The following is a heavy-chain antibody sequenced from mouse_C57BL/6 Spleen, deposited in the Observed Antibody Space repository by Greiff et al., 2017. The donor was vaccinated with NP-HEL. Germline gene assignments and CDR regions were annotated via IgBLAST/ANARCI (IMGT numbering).Heavy chain of an antibody. D-gene: IGHD3-3*01. CDR3: ARGDPTDY. CDR1: GYAFTNYL. V-gene: IGHV1-54*01. Sequence: VKLMESGAELVRPGTSVKVSCKASGYAFTNYLIEWVKQRPGQGLEWIGVINPGSGGTNYNEKFKGKATLTADKSSSTAYMQLSSLTSEDSAVYFCARGDPTDYWGQGTTLTVSS. J-gene: IGHJ2*01. CDR2: INPGSGGT.